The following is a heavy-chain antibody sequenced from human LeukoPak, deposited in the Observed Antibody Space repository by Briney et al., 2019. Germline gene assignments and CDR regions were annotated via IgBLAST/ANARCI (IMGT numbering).Heavy chain of an antibody. CDR1: GFTFSSYA. V-gene: IGHV3-23*01. J-gene: IGHJ6*02. Sequence: PGGSLRLSCAASGFTFSSYAMSWVRQAPGKGLEWVSAISGSGGSTYYADSVKGRFTISRDNSKNTLYLQMNSLRAEDTVVYYCAKDRRSPGYYYYGMDVWGQGTTVTVSS. CDR3: AKDRRSPGYYYYGMDV. CDR2: ISGSGGST.